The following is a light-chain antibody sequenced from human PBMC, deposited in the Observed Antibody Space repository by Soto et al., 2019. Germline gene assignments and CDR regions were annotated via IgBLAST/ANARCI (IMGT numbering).Light chain of an antibody. Sequence: QSALTQPASVSGSPGQSITISCTGTSSDVGGYKYVSWYQQHPGKAPKLMIYDIRNRPSEVSNRFSGSKSGNTASLTISGLQAEDEAIYYCSSYTSSSTRVFGTGTKLTVL. CDR1: SSDVGGYKY. CDR3: SSYTSSSTRV. J-gene: IGLJ1*01. V-gene: IGLV2-14*03. CDR2: DIR.